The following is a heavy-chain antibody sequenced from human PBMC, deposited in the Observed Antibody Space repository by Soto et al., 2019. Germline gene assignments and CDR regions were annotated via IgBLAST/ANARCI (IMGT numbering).Heavy chain of an antibody. CDR2: ISDDGSNK. CDR1: GFTFSSYA. V-gene: IGHV3-30-3*01. CDR3: ASSFAGTTGTGIDY. D-gene: IGHD1-1*01. Sequence: QVQLVESGGGVVQPGRSLRLSCAASGFTFSSYAMHWVRQAPGKGLEWVAVISDDGSNKYYADSVKGRFTISRDNPKNTLYLQMNSLSTEDTAVYYCASSFAGTTGTGIDYWGQGTLVAVSS. J-gene: IGHJ4*02.